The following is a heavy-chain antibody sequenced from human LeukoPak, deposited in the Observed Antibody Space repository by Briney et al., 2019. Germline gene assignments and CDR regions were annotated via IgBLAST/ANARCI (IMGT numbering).Heavy chain of an antibody. CDR3: ARGGGWVFFN. V-gene: IGHV3-7*01. CDR2: INQDGSEE. Sequence: GGSLRLSCAASGFTFSSYSMNWVRQAPGKGLEWVAHINQDGSEEYYVDSVKGRFTISRDNARNSQFLQMNSLRTEDTAVYYCARGGGWVFFNWGQGTLVTVSS. J-gene: IGHJ4*02. CDR1: GFTFSSYS. D-gene: IGHD6-19*01.